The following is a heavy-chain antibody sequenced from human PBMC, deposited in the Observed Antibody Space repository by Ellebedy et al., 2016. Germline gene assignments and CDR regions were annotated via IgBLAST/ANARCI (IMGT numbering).Heavy chain of an antibody. D-gene: IGHD1-1*01. Sequence: GSLRLSCNVSGGSVTSDYWNWIRRPPGKGLEWIGYVFHTGTTNYNPSLTSRVTMSVDTSKSQFSLRLTSVTAADTAVYYCAKWNGGWNAFDVWGQGTMVTVSS. CDR3: AKWNGGWNAFDV. V-gene: IGHV4-59*02. J-gene: IGHJ3*01. CDR1: GGSVTSDY. CDR2: VFHTGTT.